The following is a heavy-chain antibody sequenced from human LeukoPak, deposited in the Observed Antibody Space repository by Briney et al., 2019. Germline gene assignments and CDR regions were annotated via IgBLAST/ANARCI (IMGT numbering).Heavy chain of an antibody. J-gene: IGHJ4*02. Sequence: PGGSLRLSCAASGFTFSDYYMSWIRQAPGKGLEWVSYISSSGSTIYYADSVKGRFTISRDNAKNSLYLQMNSLRAEDTAVYYCAESVYSYGYRNYNFDYWGQGTLVTVSS. CDR2: ISSSGSTI. CDR1: GFTFSDYY. V-gene: IGHV3-11*04. D-gene: IGHD5-18*01. CDR3: AESVYSYGYRNYNFDY.